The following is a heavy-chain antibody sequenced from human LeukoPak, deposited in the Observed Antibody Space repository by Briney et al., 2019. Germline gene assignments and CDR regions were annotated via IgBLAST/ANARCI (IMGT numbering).Heavy chain of an antibody. CDR1: GYTFTGYY. J-gene: IGHJ4*02. CDR3: ARDLGRNWGSFGY. V-gene: IGHV1-2*02. Sequence: GASVKVSCKASGYTFTGYYMHWVRQAPGQGLEWMGWINPNSGGTNYAQKFQGRVTMTRDTSISTAYMELSRLRSDDTAVYYCARDLGRNWGSFGYWGQGTLVTVSS. D-gene: IGHD7-27*01. CDR2: INPNSGGT.